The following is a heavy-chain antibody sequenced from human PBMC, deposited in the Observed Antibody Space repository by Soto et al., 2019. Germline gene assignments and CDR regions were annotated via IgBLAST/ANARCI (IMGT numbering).Heavy chain of an antibody. Sequence: SVKVSCKASGGTFSTYTISWVRQAPGQGLEWVGGIIPIFGTANYAQKFQGRVTITADESTSTAYMELSSLRSEDTAVYYCARGDLEYKTYGMDVWGQGTTVTVSS. J-gene: IGHJ6*02. CDR2: IIPIFGTA. CDR3: ARGDLEYKTYGMDV. CDR1: GGTFSTYT. D-gene: IGHD1-1*01. V-gene: IGHV1-69*13.